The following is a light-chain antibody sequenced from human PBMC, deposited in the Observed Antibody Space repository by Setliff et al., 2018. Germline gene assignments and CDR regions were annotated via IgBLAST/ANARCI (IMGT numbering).Light chain of an antibody. CDR1: SSDVGGYNY. J-gene: IGLJ1*01. V-gene: IGLV2-14*01. CDR2: DVN. CDR3: SSYTSSSTYV. Sequence: ALTQPASVSGSPGQSITISCTGTSSDVGGYNYVSWYQQHPGKAPKLMIYDVNKRPSGVSNRFSGSKSGNTASLTISGLQAEDEADYYCSSYTSSSTYVFGTGTKVTVL.